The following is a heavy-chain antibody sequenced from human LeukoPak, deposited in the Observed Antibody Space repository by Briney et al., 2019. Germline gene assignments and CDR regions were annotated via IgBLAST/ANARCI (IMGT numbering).Heavy chain of an antibody. CDR3: ARGPDYYYYGMDV. V-gene: IGHV3-66*01. J-gene: IGHJ6*02. CDR1: GFTVSSNY. CDR2: IYSGGST. Sequence: GGSLRLSCAASGFTVSSNYMSWVRRPPGKGLEWVSVIYSGGSTFYADSVKGRFTISRDNSENTLYLQMNSLRAEDTAVYYCARGPDYYYYGMDVWGQGTTVTVSS.